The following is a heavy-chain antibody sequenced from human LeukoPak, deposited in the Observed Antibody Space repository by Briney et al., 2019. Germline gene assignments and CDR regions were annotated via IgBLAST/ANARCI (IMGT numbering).Heavy chain of an antibody. CDR3: ARNPSYSSSWYALFDP. D-gene: IGHD6-13*01. V-gene: IGHV3-21*01. CDR1: GFTFSSYS. Sequence: GGSLRLSCAASGFTFSSYSMNWVRQAPGKGLEWVSSISSSSSYIYYADSVKGRFTISRDNAKNSLYLQMNGLRAEDTAVYYCARNPSYSSSWYALFDPWGQGTLVTVSS. J-gene: IGHJ5*02. CDR2: ISSSSSYI.